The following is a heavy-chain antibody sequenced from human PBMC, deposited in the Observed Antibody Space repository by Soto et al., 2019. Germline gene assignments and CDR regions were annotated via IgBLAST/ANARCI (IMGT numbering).Heavy chain of an antibody. CDR2: INAGNGYT. CDR1: GYSFTTYT. CDR3: ARVLYYYGSGSHDY. Sequence: ASVKVSCKASGYSFTTYTMHWVRQAPGQRLEWMGWINAGNGYTKYSQKFQGRVTITRDTSASTAYMELSSLRSEDTAVYYCARVLYYYGSGSHDYXGQGTLVTVSS. V-gene: IGHV1-3*01. J-gene: IGHJ4*02. D-gene: IGHD3-10*01.